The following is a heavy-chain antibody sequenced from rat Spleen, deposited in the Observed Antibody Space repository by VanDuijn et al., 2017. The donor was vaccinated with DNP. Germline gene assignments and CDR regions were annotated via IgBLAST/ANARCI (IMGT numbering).Heavy chain of an antibody. D-gene: IGHD1-7*01. CDR2: ITSSGGST. J-gene: IGHJ1*01. V-gene: IGHV5-31*01. Sequence: EVKLVESGGGLVQPGRSLKLSCAASGFNSNDYWMTWIRQVPGKGLEGVASITSSGGSTYYPDSVKGRFTISRDNAKNTLYLQMNSLRSEDTATYYCARRGSLGYFDFWGPGTMVTVSS. CDR3: ARRGSLGYFDF. CDR1: GFNSNDYW.